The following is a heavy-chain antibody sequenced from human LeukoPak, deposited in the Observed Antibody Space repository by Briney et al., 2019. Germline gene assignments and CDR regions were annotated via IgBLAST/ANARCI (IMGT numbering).Heavy chain of an antibody. CDR1: GYTFTGYY. CDR2: ISYDGSNK. J-gene: IGHJ4*02. Sequence: SCKASGYTFTGYYMHWVRQAPGKGLEWVAVISYDGSNKYYADSVKGRFTISRDNSKNTLYLQMNSLRAEDTAVYYCARDGQITSFDYWGQGTLITVSS. D-gene: IGHD5-24*01. V-gene: IGHV3-30-3*01. CDR3: ARDGQITSFDY.